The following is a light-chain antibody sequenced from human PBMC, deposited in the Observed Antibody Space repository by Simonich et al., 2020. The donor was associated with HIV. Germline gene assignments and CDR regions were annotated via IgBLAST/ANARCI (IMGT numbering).Light chain of an antibody. CDR2: WAA. V-gene: IGKV4-1*01. CDR3: QQYFSTPRT. CDR1: QSVLYSYNHKNY. Sequence: DIVMNQSPDSLAVSLGERATINCKSSQSVLYSYNHKNYFAWYQQKPGQPPKRLIYWAATRESGVPDRFSGSGSGTDFTLTISSLQAEDVAVYYCQQYFSTPRTFGQGTKVEIK. J-gene: IGKJ1*01.